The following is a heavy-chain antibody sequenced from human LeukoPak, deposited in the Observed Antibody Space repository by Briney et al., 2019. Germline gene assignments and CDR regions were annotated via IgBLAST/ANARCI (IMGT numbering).Heavy chain of an antibody. CDR1: GGTFSSYA. J-gene: IGHJ6*02. CDR3: ARGAQILAYYYYGMDV. Sequence: SVKVSCKASGGTFSSYAISWVRQAPGQGLEWMGGIIPIFGTANYAQKFQGRVTITADESTSTAYMELSSLRSEDTAAYYCARGAQILAYYYYGMDVWGQGTTVTVSS. CDR2: IIPIFGTA. V-gene: IGHV1-69*13. D-gene: IGHD3-3*01.